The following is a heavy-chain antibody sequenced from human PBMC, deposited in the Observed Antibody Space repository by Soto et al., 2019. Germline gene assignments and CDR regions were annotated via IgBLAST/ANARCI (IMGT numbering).Heavy chain of an antibody. D-gene: IGHD3-3*01. Sequence: SETLSLTCTVSGGSRSSGGYCWSWISQHPGKGLEWIGYIYYSGSTYYNPSLKSRVTISVDTSKNQFSLKLSSVTAADTAVYYCPRPGISIFGEGSRAGWSDASGQGPLVTVSS. CDR2: IYYSGST. CDR3: PRPGISIFGEGSRAGWSDA. V-gene: IGHV4-31*03. J-gene: IGHJ5*02. CDR1: GGSRSSGGYC.